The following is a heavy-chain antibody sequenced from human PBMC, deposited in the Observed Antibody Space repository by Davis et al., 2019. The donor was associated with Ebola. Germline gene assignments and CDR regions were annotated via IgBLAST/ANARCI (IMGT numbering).Heavy chain of an antibody. J-gene: IGHJ4*02. D-gene: IGHD3-10*01. CDR3: ARKTESDY. CDR1: GFTVSSNY. V-gene: IGHV3-66*01. CDR2: IYSGGST. Sequence: GESLKISCAASGFTVSSNYMSWVRQAPGKGLEWVSVIYSGGSTYYADSVKGRFTISRDNSKNTLYLQMNSLRAEDTAVYYCARKTESDYWGQGTLVTVSS.